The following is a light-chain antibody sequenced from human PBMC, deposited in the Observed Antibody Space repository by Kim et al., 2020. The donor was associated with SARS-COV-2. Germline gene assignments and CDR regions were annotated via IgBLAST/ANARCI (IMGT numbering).Light chain of an antibody. V-gene: IGKV3-15*01. CDR2: GAS. Sequence: VSPGERATLSCRASQSVSSNLAWYQQKPGQAPRLPIYGASTRATGIPARFSGSGSGTEFTLTISSLQSEDFAVYYCQQYNNWPQTFGPGTKVDIK. J-gene: IGKJ3*01. CDR1: QSVSSN. CDR3: QQYNNWPQT.